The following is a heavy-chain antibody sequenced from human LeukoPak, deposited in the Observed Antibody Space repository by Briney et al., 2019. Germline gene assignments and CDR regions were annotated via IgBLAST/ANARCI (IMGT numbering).Heavy chain of an antibody. V-gene: IGHV1-3*01. CDR2: INAGNGNT. J-gene: IGHJ6*04. CDR1: GYTFTSYA. D-gene: IGHD3-10*01. CDR3: ARGPSGSGRYGYYGVVV. Sequence: GASVKVSCKASGYTFTSYAMHWVRQAPGQRLEWMGWINAGNGNTKYSQKFQGRVTITRDTSASTGYMDLSRLRSEDTAVYYCARGPSGSGRYGYYGVVVTGKGTTVTVSS.